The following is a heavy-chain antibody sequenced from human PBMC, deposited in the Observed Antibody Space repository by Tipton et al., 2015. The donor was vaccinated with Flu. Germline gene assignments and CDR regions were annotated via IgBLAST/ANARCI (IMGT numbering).Heavy chain of an antibody. D-gene: IGHD2-8*02. CDR3: ARHTGGSVGGILDY. J-gene: IGHJ4*02. CDR2: IHHSGST. Sequence: TLSLTCVVSGYSISSGYYCGWVRQPPGKGLEWIGTIHHSGSTYYNPSLKSRVTISVDTSKNQFSLKLSSVTAADTAVYYCARHTGGSVGGILDYWGQGTLVTVSS. CDR1: GYSISSGYY. V-gene: IGHV4-38-2*01.